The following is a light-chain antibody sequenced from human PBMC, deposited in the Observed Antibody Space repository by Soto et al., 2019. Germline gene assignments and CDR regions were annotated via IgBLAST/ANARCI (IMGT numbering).Light chain of an antibody. Sequence: DIQMTQSPSSLSASVGDRVTITCRASQSISTYFNWYQQKPGKAPKLLIYAASRLQSGVPSRFSGTGSGTDFTLTINSLQLEDFATYYCQQSYSTPQTFGQGTKVDIK. J-gene: IGKJ1*01. V-gene: IGKV1-39*01. CDR2: AAS. CDR3: QQSYSTPQT. CDR1: QSISTY.